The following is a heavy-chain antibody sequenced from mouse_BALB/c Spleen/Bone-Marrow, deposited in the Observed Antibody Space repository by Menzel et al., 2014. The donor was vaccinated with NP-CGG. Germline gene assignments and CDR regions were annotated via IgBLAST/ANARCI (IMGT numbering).Heavy chain of an antibody. J-gene: IGHJ4*01. CDR1: GYTFSSYW. CDR2: ILPGSGTT. Sequence: VQLQQSGAELMKPGASVKISCKATGYTFSSYWIEWVKQRPGYGLEWIGEILPGSGTTNYNENFKGKATFTADTSSNTAYMQISSLTSEDSAVYYCARDYRYDGAMDYWGQGTSVTVSS. CDR3: ARDYRYDGAMDY. D-gene: IGHD2-14*01. V-gene: IGHV1-9*01.